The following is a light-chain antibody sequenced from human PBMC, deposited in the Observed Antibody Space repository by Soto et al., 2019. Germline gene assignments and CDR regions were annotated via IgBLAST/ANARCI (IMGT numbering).Light chain of an antibody. J-gene: IGKJ4*01. Sequence: ENVLTQSPGTLSLSPGERATLSCRASRSISSSFLAWYQQKPGQAPRLLIYGVSSRATGIPDRFSGSGSGTDFTLTISRLEPEDVAVYYCQQHGSYPLTFGGGTKVDIK. CDR3: QQHGSYPLT. V-gene: IGKV3-20*01. CDR1: RSISSSF. CDR2: GVS.